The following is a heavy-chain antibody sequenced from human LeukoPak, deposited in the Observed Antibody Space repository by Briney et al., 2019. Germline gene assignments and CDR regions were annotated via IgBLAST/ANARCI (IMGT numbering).Heavy chain of an antibody. J-gene: IGHJ4*02. V-gene: IGHV3-11*06. CDR2: ISSSSSYT. CDR1: GFTFSDYY. CDR3: AREGIAVAGIDY. D-gene: IGHD6-19*01. Sequence: GGSLRLSCAASGFTFSDYYMSWVRQAPGKGLEWVSYISSSSSYTNYADSVKGRFTISRDNAKNSLYLQMNSLRAEDTAVYYCAREGIAVAGIDYWGQGTLVTVSS.